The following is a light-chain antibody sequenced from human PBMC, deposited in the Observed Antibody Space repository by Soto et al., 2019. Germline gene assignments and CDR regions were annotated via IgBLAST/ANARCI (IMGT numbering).Light chain of an antibody. CDR2: EVS. J-gene: IGLJ2*01. V-gene: IGLV2-14*03. CDR1: SSDVGTYKY. Sequence: QSALTQPASVSGSPGQSITISCTGTSSDVGTYKYVSWYQQHPGKAPKLMIYEVSNRPSGVSNRFSGSKSGNTASLTISGLQAEDEADYYCSSYTSRSTPVFGGGTKVTV. CDR3: SSYTSRSTPV.